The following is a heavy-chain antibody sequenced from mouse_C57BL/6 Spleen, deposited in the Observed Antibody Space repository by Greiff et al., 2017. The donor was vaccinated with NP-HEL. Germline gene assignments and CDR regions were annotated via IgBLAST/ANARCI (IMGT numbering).Heavy chain of an antibody. Sequence: QVQLKESGAELVRPGTSVKMSCKASGYTFTNYWIGWAKQRPGHGLEWIGDIYPGGGYTNYNEKFKGKATLTADKSSSTAYMQFSSLTSEDSAIYYCARAFYYYGRSYGWYFDVWGTGTTVTVSS. D-gene: IGHD1-1*01. J-gene: IGHJ1*03. V-gene: IGHV1-63*01. CDR3: ARAFYYYGRSYGWYFDV. CDR2: IYPGGGYT. CDR1: GYTFTNYW.